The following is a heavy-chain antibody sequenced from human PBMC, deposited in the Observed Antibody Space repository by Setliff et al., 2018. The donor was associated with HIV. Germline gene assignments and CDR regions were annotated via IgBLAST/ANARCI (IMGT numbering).Heavy chain of an antibody. CDR2: INPKSDGT. V-gene: IGHV1-2*02. CDR1: GYSFTDYY. CDR3: ARDYYDSSGYIFFPGLPDY. J-gene: IGHJ4*02. D-gene: IGHD3-22*01. Sequence: ASVKVSCQASGYSFTDYYIHWVRQAPGQGLEWMGWINPKSDGTNYAQKFQGRVTMTRDTSISTAYMELSRLRSDDTAVYYCARDYYDSSGYIFFPGLPDYWGQGTLVTVSS.